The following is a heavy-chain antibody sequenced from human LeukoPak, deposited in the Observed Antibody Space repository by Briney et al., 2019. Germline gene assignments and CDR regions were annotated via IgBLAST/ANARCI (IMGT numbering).Heavy chain of an antibody. V-gene: IGHV5-10-1*01. CDR3: ARLGYSSSWYGVAEFDY. Sequence: GESLRISCKGSGYGFTSYWISWVRQMPGKGLEWMGRIDPSDSYTNYSPSFQGHVTISADKSISTAYLQWSSLKASDTAMYYCARLGYSSSWYGVAEFDYWGQGTLVTVSS. J-gene: IGHJ4*02. CDR1: GYGFTSYW. D-gene: IGHD6-13*01. CDR2: IDPSDSYT.